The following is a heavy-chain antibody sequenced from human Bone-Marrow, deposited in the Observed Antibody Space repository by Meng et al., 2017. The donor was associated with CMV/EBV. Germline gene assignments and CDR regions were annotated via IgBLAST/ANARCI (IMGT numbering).Heavy chain of an antibody. CDR2: IIPILGIA. V-gene: IGHV1-69*04. Sequence: SVKVSCKASGGTFSSYTISWVRQAPGQGLEWMGRIIPILGIANYAQKFQGRVTITADKSTSTAYMELSSLRSEDTAVYYCARDSGWTTVTTYQGYGMDVWGQGTRVTVSS. CDR1: GGTFSSYT. CDR3: ARDSGWTTVTTYQGYGMDV. D-gene: IGHD4-11*01. J-gene: IGHJ6*02.